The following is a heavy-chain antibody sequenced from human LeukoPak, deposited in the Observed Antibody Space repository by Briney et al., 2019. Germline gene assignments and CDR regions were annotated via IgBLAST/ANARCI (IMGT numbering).Heavy chain of an antibody. CDR2: TYYRSKWYN. Sequence: SQTLSLTCAISGDSVSSNSAAWNRIRQSPSRGLEWLGRTYYRSKWYNEYAVSVKSRISINPDTSKNQFSLQLNSVSPEDTAVYFCARGTGPSGFDYWGQGTLVTVSS. CDR1: GDSVSSNSAA. V-gene: IGHV6-1*01. D-gene: IGHD3-10*01. CDR3: ARGTGPSGFDY. J-gene: IGHJ4*02.